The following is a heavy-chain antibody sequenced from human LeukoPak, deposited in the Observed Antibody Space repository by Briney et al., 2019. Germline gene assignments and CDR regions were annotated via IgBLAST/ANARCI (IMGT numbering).Heavy chain of an antibody. CDR2: IYYSGST. CDR1: GGSVSSGSYY. V-gene: IGHV4-61*01. J-gene: IGHJ4*02. D-gene: IGHD2-15*01. CDR3: ARIHRYCSGGACYVLDN. Sequence: PSETLSLTCTVSGGSVSSGSYYWSWIRQPPGKRLEWIGYIYYSGSTNYNPSLKSRVTISVDTSKNQFSLKLSSVTAADTAVYYCARIHRYCSGGACYVLDNWGQGTLVAVSS.